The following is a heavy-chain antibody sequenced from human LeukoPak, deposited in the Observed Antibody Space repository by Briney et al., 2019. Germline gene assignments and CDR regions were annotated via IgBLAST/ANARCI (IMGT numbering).Heavy chain of an antibody. CDR2: VIPIFGTA. CDR1: GYAFTSFN. J-gene: IGHJ6*03. Sequence: ASVKVSCKASGYAFTSFNINWVRQAPGQRLEWMGGVIPIFGTANYAQKFQGRVTITTDESTSTAYMELSSLRSEDTAVYYCARAAGPRDYYYYYMDVWGKGTTVTVSS. CDR3: ARAAGPRDYYYYYMDV. V-gene: IGHV1-69*05.